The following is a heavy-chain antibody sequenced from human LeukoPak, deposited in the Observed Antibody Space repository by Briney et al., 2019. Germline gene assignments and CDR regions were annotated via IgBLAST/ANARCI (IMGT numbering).Heavy chain of an antibody. Sequence: SETLSLTCTVSGDSISSYYWNWIRQTPGKGLEWIGYVYYTGSANYNPPLRGRVTISVDTSKNHFSLKLSSVTAADTAVYYCARSVGGSSWSPSYYWGQGTLVTVSS. D-gene: IGHD6-13*01. V-gene: IGHV4-59*01. CDR1: GDSISSYY. CDR3: ARSVGGSSWSPSYY. CDR2: VYYTGSA. J-gene: IGHJ4*02.